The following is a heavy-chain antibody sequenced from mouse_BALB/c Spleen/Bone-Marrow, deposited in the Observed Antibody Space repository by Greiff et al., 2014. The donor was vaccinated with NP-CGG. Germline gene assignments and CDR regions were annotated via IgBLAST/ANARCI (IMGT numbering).Heavy chain of an antibody. Sequence: VQLKHSGAELVKPGASVKLSCTASGFNIKDTYMHWVKQRPEQGLEWIGRIDPANGNTKYDPKFQGKATITADTSSNTAYLQHSSLPSEDAAFYYCANYYYGSSLFAYWGQGTLVTVSA. J-gene: IGHJ3*01. V-gene: IGHV14-3*02. D-gene: IGHD1-1*01. CDR1: GFNIKDTY. CDR2: IDPANGNT. CDR3: ANYYYGSSLFAY.